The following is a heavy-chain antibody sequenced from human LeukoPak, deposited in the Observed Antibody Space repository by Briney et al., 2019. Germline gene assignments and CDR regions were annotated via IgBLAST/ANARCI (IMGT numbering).Heavy chain of an antibody. CDR1: GYTFTGYY. CDR2: INPNSGGT. J-gene: IGHJ3*02. D-gene: IGHD2-21*01. CDR3: ARDRGLYVVSAFDI. V-gene: IGHV1-2*02. Sequence: ASVKVSCKASGYTFTGYYMHWVRQAPGQGLEWMGWINPNSGGTNYAQKFQGRVTMTRDTSISTACMELSRLRSDDTAVYYCARDRGLYVVSAFDIWGQGTMVTVSS.